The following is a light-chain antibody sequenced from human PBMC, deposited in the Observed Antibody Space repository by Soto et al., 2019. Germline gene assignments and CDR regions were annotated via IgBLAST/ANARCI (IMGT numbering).Light chain of an antibody. CDR3: QQYGGSTRT. Sequence: EIVMTHSPGTLALSPWEGAALSSRASQSVTTQLAWYQQKPGQAPRLIIHGASSRATGVPDRITGSGSGTDFTLSISRLEPEDFAVYYCQQYGGSTRTFGQGTKVDI. V-gene: IGKV3-20*01. J-gene: IGKJ1*01. CDR1: QSVTTQ. CDR2: GAS.